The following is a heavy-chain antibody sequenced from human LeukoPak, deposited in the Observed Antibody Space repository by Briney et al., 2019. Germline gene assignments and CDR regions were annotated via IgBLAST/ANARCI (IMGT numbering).Heavy chain of an antibody. CDR3: AKGIPGYYYYYYMDV. Sequence: QPGGSLRLSCAASGFTFSSYGMHWVRQAPGKGLEWVSAISGSGGSTYYADSVKGRFTISRDNSKNTLYLQMNSLRAEDTAVYYCAKGIPGYYYYYYMDVWGKGTTVTVSS. J-gene: IGHJ6*03. CDR2: ISGSGGST. V-gene: IGHV3-23*01. CDR1: GFTFSSYG.